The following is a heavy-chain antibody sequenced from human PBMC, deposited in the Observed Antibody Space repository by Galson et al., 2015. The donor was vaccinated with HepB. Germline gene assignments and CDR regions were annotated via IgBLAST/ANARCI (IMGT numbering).Heavy chain of an antibody. D-gene: IGHD4-17*01. Sequence: SETLSLTCTVSGGSISTRSHYWGWIRQPPGKGLEWIGNIYYSGSTYYNPSLKSRVTISVDTSKNQFSLKLSSVTAADTAVYYCTRVGDYWRGADPWGQGTLVTVSP. CDR2: IYYSGST. V-gene: IGHV4-39*07. CDR3: TRVGDYWRGADP. J-gene: IGHJ5*02. CDR1: GGSISTRSHY.